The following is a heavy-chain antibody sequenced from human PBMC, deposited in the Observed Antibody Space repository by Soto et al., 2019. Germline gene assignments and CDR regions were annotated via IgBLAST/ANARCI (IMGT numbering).Heavy chain of an antibody. Sequence: ASVKVSCKASGYTFTSYDINWVRQATGQGLEWMGWMNPNSGNTGYAQKFQGRVTMTRNTSISTAYMELSSLRSEDTAVYYCARVRIRGGSYYIFYFWGQGSPVTVSS. CDR1: GYTFTSYD. D-gene: IGHD3-10*01. CDR3: ARVRIRGGSYYIFYF. V-gene: IGHV1-8*01. J-gene: IGHJ4*02. CDR2: MNPNSGNT.